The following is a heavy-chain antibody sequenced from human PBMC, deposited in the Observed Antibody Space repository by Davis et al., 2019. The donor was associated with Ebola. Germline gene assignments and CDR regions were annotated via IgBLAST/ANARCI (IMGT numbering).Heavy chain of an antibody. CDR1: GGSFSGYY. CDR3: ARTRHSVVVAATSHWFDP. Sequence: MPSETLSFTCAVHGGSFSGYYWSWIRQPPGKGLEWIGEINHSGSTNYNPSLKSRVTISVDTSKNQFSLKLSSVTAADTAVYYCARTRHSVVVAATSHWFDPWGQGTLVTVSS. CDR2: INHSGST. V-gene: IGHV4-34*01. J-gene: IGHJ5*02. D-gene: IGHD2-15*01.